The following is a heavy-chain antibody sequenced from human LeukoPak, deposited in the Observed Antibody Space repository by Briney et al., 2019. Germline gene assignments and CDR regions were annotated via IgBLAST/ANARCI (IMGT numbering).Heavy chain of an antibody. V-gene: IGHV1-2*06. CDR3: ARDGHYDSSGYYRDY. J-gene: IGHJ4*02. CDR1: GYTFTGYY. CDR2: INPNSGGT. Sequence: ASVKVSCKAPGYTFTGYYMHWVRQAPRQGLEWMGRINPNSGGTNYAQKFQGRVTMTRDTSISTAYMELSRLRSDDTAVYYCARDGHYDSSGYYRDYWGQGTLVTVSS. D-gene: IGHD3-22*01.